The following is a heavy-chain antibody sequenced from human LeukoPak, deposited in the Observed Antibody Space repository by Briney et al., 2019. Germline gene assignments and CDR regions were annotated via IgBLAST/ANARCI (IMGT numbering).Heavy chain of an antibody. CDR2: ISAYNGNT. CDR3: ARGGNYDSSGYYLSDY. V-gene: IGHV1-18*01. D-gene: IGHD3-22*01. J-gene: IGHJ4*02. Sequence: ASVKVSCKASGYTFTSYGISWVRQAPGQGLEWMGWISAYNGNTNYAQKLQGRVTMTTDTSTSTAYMELRSLRSDDTAVYYCARGGNYDSSGYYLSDYWGQGTLVTVSS. CDR1: GYTFTSYG.